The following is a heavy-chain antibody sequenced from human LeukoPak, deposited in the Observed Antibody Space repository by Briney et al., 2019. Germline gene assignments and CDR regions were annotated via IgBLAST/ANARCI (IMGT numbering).Heavy chain of an antibody. CDR1: GFTFSSYA. V-gene: IGHV3-23*01. D-gene: IGHD6-19*01. Sequence: PGGPLRLSCAASGFTFSSYAMSWVRQAPGKGLEWVSAISGSGGSTYYADSVKGRFPISRDNSKNTLYLQMNSLRVDDTAVYYCARDAVTGYSSGWYKPFPFDYWGQGSLVTVSS. J-gene: IGHJ4*02. CDR2: ISGSGGST. CDR3: ARDAVTGYSSGWYKPFPFDY.